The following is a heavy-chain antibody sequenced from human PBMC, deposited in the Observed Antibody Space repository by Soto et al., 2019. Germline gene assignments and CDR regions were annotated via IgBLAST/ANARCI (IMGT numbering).Heavy chain of an antibody. V-gene: IGHV4-30-4*01. CDR3: ARGSLRYFDWLLEVHVWFDP. CDR2: IYYSGST. CDR1: GGSISSGDYY. J-gene: IGHJ5*02. D-gene: IGHD3-9*01. Sequence: QVQLQESGPGLVKPSQTLSLTCTVSGGSISSGDYYWSWIRQPPGKGLEWIGYIYYSGSTYYNPSLKSRVTISVDTSKNQFSLKLSSVTAADTAVYYCARGSLRYFDWLLEVHVWFDPWGQGTLVTVSS.